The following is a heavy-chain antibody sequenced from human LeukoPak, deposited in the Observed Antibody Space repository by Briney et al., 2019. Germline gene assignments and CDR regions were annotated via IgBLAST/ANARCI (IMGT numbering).Heavy chain of an antibody. CDR2: INPNSGGT. CDR1: GYTFTGYY. D-gene: IGHD6-19*01. J-gene: IGHJ4*02. CDR3: ARGDWTAVADTPTEY. V-gene: IGHV1-2*02. Sequence: ASVKVSCKASGYTFTGYYMHWVRQAPGQGLEWMGWINPNSGGTNYAQKFQGRVTMTRDTSISTAYMELSRLRSDDTAVYYCARGDWTAVADTPTEYWGQGTLVTVSS.